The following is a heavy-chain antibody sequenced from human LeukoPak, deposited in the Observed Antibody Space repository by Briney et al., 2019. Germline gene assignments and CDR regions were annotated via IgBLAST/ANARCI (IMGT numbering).Heavy chain of an antibody. CDR1: GFTFSSYA. CDR2: ISYDGSNK. CDR3: ARGDFVVVTAILFQYYGMDV. J-gene: IGHJ6*02. D-gene: IGHD2-21*02. V-gene: IGHV3-30-3*01. Sequence: PGRSLRLSCAASGFTFSSYAMHWVRQAPGKGLEWVAVISYDGSNKYYADSVKGRFTISRDNSKNTLYLQMNNLRAEDTAVYYCARGDFVVVTAILFQYYGMDVWGQGTTVTVSS.